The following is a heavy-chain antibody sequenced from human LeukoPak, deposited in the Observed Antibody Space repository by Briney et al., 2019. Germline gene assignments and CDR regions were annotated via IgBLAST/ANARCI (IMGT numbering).Heavy chain of an antibody. J-gene: IGHJ3*02. CDR1: GGSISSYY. D-gene: IGHD1-26*01. Sequence: PSENLSLNCTVSGGSISSYYWSWIRQPAGKGLEWIGRIYTSGSTNYNPSLKSRVTMSVDTSTNQFSLKLSSVTAADTAVYYCARVGSRSYFGAFDIWGQGTMVTVSS. CDR3: ARVGSRSYFGAFDI. V-gene: IGHV4-4*07. CDR2: IYTSGST.